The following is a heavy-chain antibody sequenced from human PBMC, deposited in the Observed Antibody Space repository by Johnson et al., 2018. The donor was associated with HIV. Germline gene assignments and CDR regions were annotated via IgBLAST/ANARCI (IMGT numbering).Heavy chain of an antibody. CDR3: SRDADGYNPYDAFDI. J-gene: IGHJ3*02. V-gene: IGHV3-30*04. CDR2: ISYDGSSQ. D-gene: IGHD5-24*01. Sequence: QVQLVESGGGVVQPGRSLRLSCTASGFTLSSYAIHWVRQAPGKGLEWVAVISYDGSSQYYADSEKGRLTISRDNSKNTLYLQMNSLRTEDTAVYYCSRDADGYNPYDAFDIWGQGTMVTVSS. CDR1: GFTLSSYA.